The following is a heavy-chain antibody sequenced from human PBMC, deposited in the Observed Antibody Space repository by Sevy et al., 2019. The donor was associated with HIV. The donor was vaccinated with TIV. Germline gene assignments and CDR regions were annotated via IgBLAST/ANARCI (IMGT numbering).Heavy chain of an antibody. CDR2: ISSSSSTI. CDR1: GFTFSSYS. J-gene: IGHJ6*02. Sequence: GGSLRLSCAASGFTFSSYSMNWVRQAPGKGLEWVSYISSSSSTIYYADSVKGRFTISRDNAKNSLYLQMNSLRDEDTAVYYCARDRAVRGVSYYYYGMDVWGQGTTVPVSS. CDR3: ARDRAVRGVSYYYYGMDV. V-gene: IGHV3-48*02. D-gene: IGHD3-10*01.